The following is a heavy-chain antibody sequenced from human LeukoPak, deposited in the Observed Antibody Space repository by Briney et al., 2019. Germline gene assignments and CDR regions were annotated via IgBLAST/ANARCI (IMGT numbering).Heavy chain of an antibody. Sequence: SETLSLTCTVSGGSISSYYWSWIRQPPGKGLEWIGYIYYSGSTNYNPSLKSRVTISVDTPKNQFSLKLSSVTAADTAVYYCARGELGWSSGYYDYWGQGTLVTVSS. CDR3: ARGELGWSSGYYDY. CDR1: GGSISSYY. CDR2: IYYSGST. J-gene: IGHJ4*02. V-gene: IGHV4-59*01. D-gene: IGHD3-22*01.